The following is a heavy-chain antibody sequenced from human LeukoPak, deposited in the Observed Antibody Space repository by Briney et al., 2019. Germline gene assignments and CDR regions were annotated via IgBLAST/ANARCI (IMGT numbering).Heavy chain of an antibody. CDR2: ISATGGST. D-gene: IGHD4-17*01. CDR1: GFTFSSFA. J-gene: IGHJ4*02. Sequence: QSGGSLRLSCAASGFTFSSFAMSWVRQAAGKGLEWVSIISATGGSTYYADSVKGRFTISRDNSKNTLYLQMNRLRAEDTAAYYCAKVGVETNYGDPYYFDYWGQGTRVTVSS. V-gene: IGHV3-23*01. CDR3: AKVGVETNYGDPYYFDY.